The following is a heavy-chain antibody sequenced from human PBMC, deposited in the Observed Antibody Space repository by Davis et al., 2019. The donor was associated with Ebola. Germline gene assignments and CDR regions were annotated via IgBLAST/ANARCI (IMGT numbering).Heavy chain of an antibody. D-gene: IGHD1-26*01. CDR3: ARYSGTFGWLDP. CDR1: GDSISNYY. V-gene: IGHV4-4*07. CDR2: IYTSGST. J-gene: IGHJ5*02. Sequence: MPSETLSLTCTVSGDSISNYYWNWIRQSAGKGLEWIGHIYTSGSTTYNPSLKSRVTMSIDTSKNQFYLELASVTAADTAVYFCARYSGTFGWLDPRGQGTLVTVSS.